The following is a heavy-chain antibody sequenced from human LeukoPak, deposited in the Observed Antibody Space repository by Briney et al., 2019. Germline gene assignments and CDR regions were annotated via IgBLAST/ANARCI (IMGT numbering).Heavy chain of an antibody. CDR2: IRYDGRNK. CDR3: ANDSLRERIVGSTTRGVNDY. J-gene: IGHJ4*02. Sequence: GGSLRLSCAASGFTFSSYGMHWVRQAPGKGLEWVAFIRYDGRNKYYADSVKGRFTISRDNSKNTLYLQMNSLRGEDTAVYYCANDSLRERIVGSTTRGVNDYWGQGTLVTVSS. CDR1: GFTFSSYG. D-gene: IGHD1-26*01. V-gene: IGHV3-30*02.